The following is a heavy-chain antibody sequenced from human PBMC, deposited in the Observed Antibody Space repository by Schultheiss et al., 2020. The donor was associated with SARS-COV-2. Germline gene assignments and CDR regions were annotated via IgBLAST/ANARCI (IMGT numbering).Heavy chain of an antibody. CDR1: GYTFTNNR. CDR3: ATQSASLYNWFDP. J-gene: IGHJ5*02. V-gene: IGHV1-18*01. D-gene: IGHD4-11*01. CDR2: VSPYNGDT. Sequence: GESLKISCKTSGYTFTNNRITWLRQAPGQGLEWMGWVSPYNGDTDYTQMFRGRVTMTTDTSTSTAYMELRSLRSDDTAIYYCATQSASLYNWFDPWGQGTLVTVSS.